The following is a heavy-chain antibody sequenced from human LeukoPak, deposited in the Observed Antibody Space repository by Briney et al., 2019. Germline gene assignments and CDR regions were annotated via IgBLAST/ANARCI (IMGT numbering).Heavy chain of an antibody. CDR2: INHSGRT. CDR3: ARGQFQKDY. J-gene: IGHJ4*02. CDR1: GGSFSGYY. D-gene: IGHD5-24*01. Sequence: SETLSLTCAVYGGSFSGYYWNWIRQPPGKGLEWIGEINHSGRTKYNPSLKSRVTISVDTSKNQFSLILSSVTAADTAVYYCARGQFQKDYWGQGTLVTVSS. V-gene: IGHV4-34*01.